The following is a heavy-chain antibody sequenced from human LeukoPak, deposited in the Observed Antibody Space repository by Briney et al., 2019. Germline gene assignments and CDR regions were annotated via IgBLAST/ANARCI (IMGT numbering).Heavy chain of an antibody. V-gene: IGHV4-4*07. J-gene: IGHJ4*02. CDR1: GGSMSNYY. CDR3: ARDRSVPSVTTRLDF. D-gene: IGHD4-17*01. Sequence: SETLSLTCTVSGGSMSNYYWSWIRQPAGKGLEWIGRISTSGGANYNPSLKSRVTMSVDTSKNQFSLKLSSVTAADTALYYCARDRSVPSVTTRLDFWGQGTLVTVSS. CDR2: ISTSGGA.